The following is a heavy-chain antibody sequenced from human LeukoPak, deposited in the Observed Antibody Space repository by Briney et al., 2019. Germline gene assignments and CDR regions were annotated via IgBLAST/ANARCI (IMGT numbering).Heavy chain of an antibody. J-gene: IGHJ4*02. CDR1: GGSISSYY. Sequence: EPSETLSLTCTVSGGSISSYYWSWIRQPPGKGLEWIGEINHSGSTNYNPSLKSRVTISVDTSKNQFSLKLSSVTAADTAVYYCARGDSSVVANDYWGQGTLVTVSS. D-gene: IGHD3-22*01. CDR3: ARGDSSVVANDY. CDR2: INHSGST. V-gene: IGHV4-34*01.